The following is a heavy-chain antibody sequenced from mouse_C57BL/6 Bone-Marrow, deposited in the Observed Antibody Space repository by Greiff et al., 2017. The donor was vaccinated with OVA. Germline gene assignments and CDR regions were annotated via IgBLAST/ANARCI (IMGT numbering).Heavy chain of an antibody. V-gene: IGHV14-4*01. Sequence: EVQLQQSGAELVRPGASVKLSCTASGFNIKDDYMHWVKQRPEQGLEWIGWIDPENGDTEYASKFQGKATITADTSSNTAYLQLSSLTSEDTAVYYCTTRAYVSSYDYYAMDYWGQGTSVTVSS. CDR1: GFNIKDDY. CDR3: TTRAYVSSYDYYAMDY. J-gene: IGHJ4*01. D-gene: IGHD1-1*01. CDR2: IDPENGDT.